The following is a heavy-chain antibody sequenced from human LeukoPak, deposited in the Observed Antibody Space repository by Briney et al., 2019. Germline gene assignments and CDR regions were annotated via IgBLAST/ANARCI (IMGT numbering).Heavy chain of an antibody. CDR2: IYYSGTT. Sequence: SQTLSLTCSVSGGSISSGVHYWSWIRQHPGKGLEWIGYIYYSGTTYYNPSLKSRLTISVDTSKNQFSLKLSSVTAADTAVYYCARGGGDSGSYFDLWGRGTRVTVSS. CDR1: GGSISSGVHY. J-gene: IGHJ2*01. CDR3: ARGGGDSGSYFDL. D-gene: IGHD4-17*01. V-gene: IGHV4-31*03.